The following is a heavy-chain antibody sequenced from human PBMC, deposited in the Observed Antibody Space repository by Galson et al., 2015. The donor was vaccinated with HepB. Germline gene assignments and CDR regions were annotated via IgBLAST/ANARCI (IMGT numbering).Heavy chain of an antibody. J-gene: IGHJ4*02. D-gene: IGHD5-12*01. Sequence: SLRLSCAASGFIFSDYYMSWIRQAPGKGLEWISYISNSGNTIYYADSVKGRFTISRDNSRNSLYLQMKSLRADDTAVYYCAREGWLRARYLDDWGQGTRVTVSS. V-gene: IGHV3-11*01. CDR2: ISNSGNTI. CDR1: GFIFSDYY. CDR3: AREGWLRARYLDD.